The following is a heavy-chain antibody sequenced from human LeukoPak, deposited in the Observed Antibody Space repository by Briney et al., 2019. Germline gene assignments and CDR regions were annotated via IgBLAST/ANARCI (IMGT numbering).Heavy chain of an antibody. Sequence: GGSLRLSCAASGFTFSSYSMNWVRQAPGKGLEWVSVIYSGGSTYYADSVKGRFTISRDNSKNTLYLQMNSLRVEDTAVYYCARVGEGAAKDWGQGTLVTVSS. CDR1: GFTFSSYS. J-gene: IGHJ4*02. CDR3: ARVGEGAAKD. CDR2: IYSGGST. V-gene: IGHV3-53*01. D-gene: IGHD1-26*01.